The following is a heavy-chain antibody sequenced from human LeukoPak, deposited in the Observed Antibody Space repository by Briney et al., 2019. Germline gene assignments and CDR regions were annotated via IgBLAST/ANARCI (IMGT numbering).Heavy chain of an antibody. D-gene: IGHD5-18*01. V-gene: IGHV1-69*02. CDR1: GGTFSSYT. CDR2: IIPILGIA. Sequence: SVKLSCKASGGTFSSYTISWVRQAPGQGLEWMGRIIPILGIANYAQKFQGRVTITADKSTSTAYMELSSLRSEDTAVYYCASFGDGDTAIRDYYYYMDVWGKGTTVTVSS. CDR3: ASFGDGDTAIRDYYYYMDV. J-gene: IGHJ6*03.